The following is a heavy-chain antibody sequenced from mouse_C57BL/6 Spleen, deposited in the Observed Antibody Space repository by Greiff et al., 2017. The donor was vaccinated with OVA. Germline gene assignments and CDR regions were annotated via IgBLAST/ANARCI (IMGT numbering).Heavy chain of an antibody. J-gene: IGHJ4*01. D-gene: IGHD2-3*01. Sequence: QVQLQQSGAELVQPGASVKLSCTASGFTFTSYWMHWVKQRPGQGLEWIGLIHPKSGSNNYNEKFKSKATLTVDKSSSTAYMQLSSLTSEYSAVYYCAREGIYDGSYYAMDYWGQGTSVTVSS. CDR1: GFTFTSYW. V-gene: IGHV1-64*01. CDR2: IHPKSGSN. CDR3: AREGIYDGSYYAMDY.